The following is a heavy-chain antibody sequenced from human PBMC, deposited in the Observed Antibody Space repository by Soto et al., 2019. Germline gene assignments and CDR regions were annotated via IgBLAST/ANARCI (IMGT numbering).Heavy chain of an antibody. CDR1: GWSFSGYY. Sequence: QVQLQQWGAGLLKPSETLSLTCAVYGWSFSGYYWSWIRQPPGKGLEWIGEINHSGSTNYNPSLNSRVTISVDTYKNQFSLKLSSVTASDTAVYYFARYYFYRYFELWGRGTLVTVSS. D-gene: IGHD3-10*01. CDR3: ARYYFYRYFEL. J-gene: IGHJ2*01. V-gene: IGHV4-34*01. CDR2: INHSGST.